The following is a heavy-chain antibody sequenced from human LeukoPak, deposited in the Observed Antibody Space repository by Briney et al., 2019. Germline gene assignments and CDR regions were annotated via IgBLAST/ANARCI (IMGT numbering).Heavy chain of an antibody. Sequence: PSETLSLTCTVSGGSISSYYWSWIRQPPGKGLEWIGYIYYSGSTYYNPSLKSRVTISVDTSKNQFSLKLSSVTAADTAVYYCARTYSSSSVAFDIWGQGTMVTVSS. CDR1: GGSISSYY. CDR3: ARTYSSSSVAFDI. J-gene: IGHJ3*02. V-gene: IGHV4-59*12. CDR2: IYYSGST. D-gene: IGHD6-6*01.